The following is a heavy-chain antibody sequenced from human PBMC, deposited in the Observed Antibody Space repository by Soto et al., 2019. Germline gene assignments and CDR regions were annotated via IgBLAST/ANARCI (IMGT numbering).Heavy chain of an antibody. CDR3: ARGGSYGVDY. D-gene: IGHD3-10*01. CDR2: SSVFNGNT. J-gene: IGHJ4*02. CDR1: GYSFSTYG. V-gene: IGHV1-18*01. Sequence: QVQLVQSGGEVKKPGASVKVSCKTSGYSFSTYGISWVRQAPGQGLEWMGWSSVFNGNTNYARKVQDRVIISTDTSTSTADMELGSLTSEDTAIYSCARGGSYGVDYWGQGTLVTVSS.